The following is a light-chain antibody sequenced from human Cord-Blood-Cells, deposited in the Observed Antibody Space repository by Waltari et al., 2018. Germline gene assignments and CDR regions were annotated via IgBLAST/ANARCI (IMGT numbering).Light chain of an antibody. CDR3: QQYGSSLLT. CDR1: QSVSSSY. V-gene: IGKV3-20*01. J-gene: IGKJ4*01. CDR2: GAS. Sequence: EIVLTQYPGILSLSPGERATLSCRASQSVSSSYLAWYQQKPGQAPRPLIDGASSRATGIPDRCSGSGSGTGFTLTISRLEPEDFAVYYCQQYGSSLLTFGGGTKVEIK.